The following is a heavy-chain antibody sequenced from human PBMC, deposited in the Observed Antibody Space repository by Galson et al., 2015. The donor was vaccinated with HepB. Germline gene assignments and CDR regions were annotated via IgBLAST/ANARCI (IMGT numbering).Heavy chain of an antibody. CDR3: ARGALVGVVGGRLNNWFDP. D-gene: IGHD2-15*01. V-gene: IGHV1-18*01. CDR1: GYTFSTYS. Sequence: SVKVSCKASGYTFSTYSITWVRQAPGQGLEWMGWMSPDNRDTNYARKFQGRVTMTTDTFTSTAYMELRSLRSDDTAVYYCARGALVGVVGGRLNNWFDPWGQGTLVTVSS. J-gene: IGHJ5*02. CDR2: MSPDNRDT.